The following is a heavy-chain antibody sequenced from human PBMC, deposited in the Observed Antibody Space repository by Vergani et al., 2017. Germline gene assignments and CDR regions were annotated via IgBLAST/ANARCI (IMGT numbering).Heavy chain of an antibody. V-gene: IGHV3-30*02. Sequence: QVQFVESAGGVVQPGGSLRLSCAASGFIFSNFGLHWIRQAPGKGLEWLAYTGKDGINTTYGDAVKGRFTFSRYNSKDILYLQMDSLRSEDTALYYCAKYLPVSTDDLPDSWGQGTLVIVSS. D-gene: IGHD1-1*01. J-gene: IGHJ4*02. CDR1: GFIFSNFG. CDR3: AKYLPVSTDDLPDS. CDR2: TGKDGINT.